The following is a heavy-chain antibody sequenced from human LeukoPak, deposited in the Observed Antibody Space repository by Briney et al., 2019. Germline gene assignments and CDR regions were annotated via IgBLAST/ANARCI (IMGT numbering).Heavy chain of an antibody. CDR1: GYTFTGYY. Sequence: ASVKVSCKASGYTFTGYYMHWVRQAPGQGLEWMGRINPNSGGTNYAQKFQGRVTMTRDTSISTDYMELSRLRSDDTAVYYCARGELVSSGWYNWFDPWGQGTLVTVSS. V-gene: IGHV1-2*06. CDR3: ARGELVSSGWYNWFDP. J-gene: IGHJ5*02. CDR2: INPNSGGT. D-gene: IGHD6-19*01.